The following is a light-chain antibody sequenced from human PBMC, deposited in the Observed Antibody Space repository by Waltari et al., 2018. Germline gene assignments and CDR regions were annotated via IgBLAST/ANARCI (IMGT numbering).Light chain of an antibody. CDR2: DVN. Sequence: QSSPTQPRSVSGSPGQSVTISCTGTSSDVGNYKYVSWYQQHPGEAPKVMIYDVNKRPAGVPNRFSGSKSGNTSSLTISGLQADDEADYYCCSYAGDYAWVFGGGTKLTVL. CDR3: CSYAGDYAWV. CDR1: SSDVGNYKY. J-gene: IGLJ3*02. V-gene: IGLV2-11*01.